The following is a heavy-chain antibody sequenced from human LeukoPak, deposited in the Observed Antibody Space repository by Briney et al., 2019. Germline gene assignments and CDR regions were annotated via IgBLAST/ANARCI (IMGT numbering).Heavy chain of an antibody. Sequence: SETLSLTCTVSGGSISSDSYHWSWIRQPAGKGLEWIGRIYPSESTNYNPSLKSRVTISVDTSKNQFSLKLSSVTAADTAFYYCARAPRPSYYDRAYFDYWGQGTLVTVSS. CDR2: IYPSEST. D-gene: IGHD3-22*01. J-gene: IGHJ4*02. V-gene: IGHV4-61*02. CDR3: ARAPRPSYYDRAYFDY. CDR1: GGSISSDSYH.